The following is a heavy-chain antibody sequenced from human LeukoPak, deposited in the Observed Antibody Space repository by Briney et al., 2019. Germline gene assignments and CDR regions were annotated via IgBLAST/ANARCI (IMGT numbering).Heavy chain of an antibody. Sequence: GGPQRLSCLASEFIFSSYGMHWVRQAPGKGLEWVAVIWHDGSNKYYADSVKGRFTISRDNSKNTLYLQMNSLRFEDTAAYYCAKVRAPSGWFNSDYWGQGTLVTVSS. V-gene: IGHV3-33*06. CDR2: IWHDGSNK. J-gene: IGHJ4*02. CDR3: AKVRAPSGWFNSDY. D-gene: IGHD6-19*01. CDR1: EFIFSSYG.